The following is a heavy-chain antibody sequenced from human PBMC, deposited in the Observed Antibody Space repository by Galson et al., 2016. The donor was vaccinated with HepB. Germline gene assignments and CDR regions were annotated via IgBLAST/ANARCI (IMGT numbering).Heavy chain of an antibody. V-gene: IGHV4-39*01. D-gene: IGHD3-22*01. CDR1: GGPISSSSYY. CDR3: ASGLIRSEYYDSSVYHYMGRCWFDP. Sequence: SETLSLTCTVSGGPISSSSYYWGWIRQPPGKGLEWIGSSYHSGSTNYNPSLKSRVTISVDTSKNQFSLKLSSVTAADTAVYYCASGLIRSEYYDSSVYHYMGRCWFDPWGQGTLVTVSS. J-gene: IGHJ5*02. CDR2: SYHSGST.